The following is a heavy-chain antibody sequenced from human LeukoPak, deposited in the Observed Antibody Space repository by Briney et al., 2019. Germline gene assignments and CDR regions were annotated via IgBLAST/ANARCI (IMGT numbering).Heavy chain of an antibody. D-gene: IGHD4-23*01. CDR2: ISSSSSYT. CDR1: GFTFSDYY. Sequence: PGGSLRLSCAASGFTFSDYYMSWIRQAPGKGLEWVSYISSSSSYTNYADSVKGRFTISRDNSKNTLFLQMNSLRAEDTAVYYCAKDTANERTSVAYCNDYWGQGTLVTVSS. J-gene: IGHJ4*02. V-gene: IGHV3-11*03. CDR3: AKDTANERTSVAYCNDY.